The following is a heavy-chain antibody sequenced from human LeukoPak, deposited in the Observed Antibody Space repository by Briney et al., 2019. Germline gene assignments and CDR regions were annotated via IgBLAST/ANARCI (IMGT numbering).Heavy chain of an antibody. J-gene: IGHJ4*02. CDR2: ISGSGGST. CDR3: AKGGQNFDFWRFDY. V-gene: IGHV3-23*01. CDR1: GFAFSTCA. D-gene: IGHD3-3*01. Sequence: GGSLRLSCAASGFAFSTCAMSWVRQAPGKGLEWVSSISGSGGSTYYADSVKGRFSISRDNSKNTAYLEMNSLRAEDTALYYCAKGGQNFDFWRFDYWGQGTLVPVSS.